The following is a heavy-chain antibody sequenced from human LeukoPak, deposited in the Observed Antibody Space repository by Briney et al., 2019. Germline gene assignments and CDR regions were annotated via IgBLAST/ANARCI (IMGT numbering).Heavy chain of an antibody. J-gene: IGHJ4*02. CDR3: ARGEYYYDSSGPGYFDY. V-gene: IGHV3-74*01. Sequence: PGGSLRLSCAASRFTFSSYWMHWVRQAPGKGLVWVSRINSDGSSTSYADSVKGRFTISRDNAKNTLYLQMNSLRAEDTAVYYCARGEYYYDSSGPGYFDYWGQGTLVTVSS. D-gene: IGHD3-22*01. CDR1: RFTFSSYW. CDR2: INSDGSST.